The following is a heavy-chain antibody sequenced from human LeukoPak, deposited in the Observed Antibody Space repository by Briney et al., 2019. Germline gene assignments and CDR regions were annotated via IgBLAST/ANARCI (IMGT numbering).Heavy chain of an antibody. Sequence: PGGSLRLSCAASGFTFSSYGMHWVRQAPGKGLEWVAFIRYDGSNKYYADSVKGRFTISRDNSKNTLYLQMNSLRAEDTAVYYCAKDWYGSGSRGYYFDYWGQGTLVTVSS. CDR1: GFTFSSYG. J-gene: IGHJ4*02. D-gene: IGHD3-10*01. V-gene: IGHV3-30*02. CDR2: IRYDGSNK. CDR3: AKDWYGSGSRGYYFDY.